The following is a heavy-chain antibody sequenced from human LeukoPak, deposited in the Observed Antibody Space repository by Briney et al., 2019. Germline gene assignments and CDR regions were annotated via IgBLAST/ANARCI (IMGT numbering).Heavy chain of an antibody. CDR3: ARAPGYYGSGSPYFDY. Sequence: PSETLSLTCAVSGGSISSNNWWGWVRQPPGKGLEWIGEIYHSGSPNYNPSLKSRVTISVDRSKSQFSLKLSSVTAADTAMYYCARAPGYYGSGSPYFDYWGQGTLVTVSS. D-gene: IGHD3-10*01. CDR1: GGSISSNNW. CDR2: IYHSGSP. J-gene: IGHJ4*02. V-gene: IGHV4-4*02.